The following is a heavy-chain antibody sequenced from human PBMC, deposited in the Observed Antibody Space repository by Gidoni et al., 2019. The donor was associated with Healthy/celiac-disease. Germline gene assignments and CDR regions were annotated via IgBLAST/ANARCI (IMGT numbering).Heavy chain of an antibody. J-gene: IGHJ4*02. D-gene: IGHD6-19*01. CDR1: GFPFRSYA. Sequence: EVQLLESGGGLVQPGGSLSLSCAASGFPFRSYAMGCVRQAPGKGLEWVSAISGSGGSTYYADSVKGRFTISRDNSKNTLYLQMNSLRAEDTAVYYCAFEPSIAVAGAFDYWGQGTLVTVSS. CDR2: ISGSGGST. CDR3: AFEPSIAVAGAFDY. V-gene: IGHV3-23*01.